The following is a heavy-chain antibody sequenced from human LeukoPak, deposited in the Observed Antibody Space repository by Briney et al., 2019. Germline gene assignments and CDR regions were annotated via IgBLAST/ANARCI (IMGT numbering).Heavy chain of an antibody. D-gene: IGHD3-22*01. Sequence: SETLSLTCTVSGGSISSGGHYWSWIRQHPGKGLEWIGYIYYSGSTYYNPSLKSRVTISVDTSKNQFSLKLSSVTAADTAVYYCARDTYYYDSSGLDYWGQGTLVTVSS. CDR1: GGSISSGGHY. V-gene: IGHV4-31*03. J-gene: IGHJ4*02. CDR3: ARDTYYYDSSGLDY. CDR2: IYYSGST.